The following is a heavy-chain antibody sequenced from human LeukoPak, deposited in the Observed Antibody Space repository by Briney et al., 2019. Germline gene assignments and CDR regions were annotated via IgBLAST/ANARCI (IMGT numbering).Heavy chain of an antibody. Sequence: GSLRLSCAASGFTFSSYWMYWVRQAPGKGLVWVSRINRDGKTTNYADSVKGRFTISRDNAENTLYLQMNSLRAEDTAVYYCTRDITLIRGGRSDYWGQGTLVTVSA. D-gene: IGHD3-10*01. CDR2: INRDGKTT. CDR1: GFTFSSYW. J-gene: IGHJ4*02. V-gene: IGHV3-74*01. CDR3: TRDITLIRGGRSDY.